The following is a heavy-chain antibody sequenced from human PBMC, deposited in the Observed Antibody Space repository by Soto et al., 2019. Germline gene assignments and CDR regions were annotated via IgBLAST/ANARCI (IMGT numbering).Heavy chain of an antibody. Sequence: ASVKVSCKASGYTFTGYYMHWVRQAPGQGLEWMGWINPNSGGTNYAQKFQGWVTMTRDTSISTAYMELSRLRSDDTAVYYCARGVPAAMYWFDPWGQGTLVTVSS. V-gene: IGHV1-2*04. CDR2: INPNSGGT. CDR3: ARGVPAAMYWFDP. D-gene: IGHD2-2*01. J-gene: IGHJ5*02. CDR1: GYTFTGYY.